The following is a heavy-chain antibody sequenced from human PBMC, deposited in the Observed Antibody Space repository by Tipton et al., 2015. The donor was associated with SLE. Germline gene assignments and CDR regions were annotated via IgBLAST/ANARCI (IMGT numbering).Heavy chain of an antibody. Sequence: TLSLTCTVSGGSISSYYWSWIRQPPGKGLEWIGYIYYSGSTNYNPSLKSRVTISVDTSKNQFSLKLSSVTAADTAVYYCARRSYAMGGYYFDYWGQGTLVTVSS. J-gene: IGHJ4*02. CDR1: GGSISSYY. D-gene: IGHD2-8*01. V-gene: IGHV4-59*08. CDR2: IYYSGST. CDR3: ARRSYAMGGYYFDY.